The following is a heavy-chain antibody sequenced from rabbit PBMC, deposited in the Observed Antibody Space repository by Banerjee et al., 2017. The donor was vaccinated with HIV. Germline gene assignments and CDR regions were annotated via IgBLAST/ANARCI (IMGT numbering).Heavy chain of an antibody. D-gene: IGHD1-1*01. CDR1: GFDFSSYG. CDR2: IDPVFGST. CDR3: VRDFAYASSE. Sequence: QEQLVESGGGLVQPGGSLKLSCKASGFDFSSYGVSWVRQAPGKGLEWIGYIDPVFGSTYYASWVNGRFTISSHNAQNTLYLQLNSLTAADTATYFCVRDFAYASSEWGPGTLVTVS. J-gene: IGHJ4*01. V-gene: IGHV1S47*01.